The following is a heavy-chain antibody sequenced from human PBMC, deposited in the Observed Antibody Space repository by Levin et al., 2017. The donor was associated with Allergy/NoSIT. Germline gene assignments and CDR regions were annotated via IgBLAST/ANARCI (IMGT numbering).Heavy chain of an antibody. D-gene: IGHD2-15*01. J-gene: IGHJ4*02. Sequence: GGSLRLSCAASGFTFSGFSMNWVRHAPGKGLEWVSYISTSGSTIYYSASVKGRFTISRDNAKNSLYLQMNSLRAGDTAVYFCVRDGLGGYWGQGTLVTVSS. CDR1: GFTFSGFS. CDR2: ISTSGSTI. V-gene: IGHV3-48*04. CDR3: VRDGLGGY.